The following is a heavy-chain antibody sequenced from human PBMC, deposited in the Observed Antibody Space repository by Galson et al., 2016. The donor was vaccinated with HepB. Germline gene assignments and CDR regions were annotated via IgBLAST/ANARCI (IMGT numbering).Heavy chain of an antibody. V-gene: IGHV3-53*01. CDR3: ASRSGSYYLRF. D-gene: IGHD1-26*01. CDR2: VYSDGIT. Sequence: SLRLSCAAPGLSVKIMNWVRQTPGKGLEWVSVVYSDGITYYADSVKGRFTISSDSSKNTLYLQMNSLRAEDSAVYYCASRSGSYYLRFWGQGTVVTVYS. J-gene: IGHJ4*02. CDR1: GLSVKI.